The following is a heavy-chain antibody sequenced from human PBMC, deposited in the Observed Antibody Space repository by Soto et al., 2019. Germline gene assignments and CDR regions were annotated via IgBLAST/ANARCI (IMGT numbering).Heavy chain of an antibody. J-gene: IGHJ4*02. V-gene: IGHV4-30-2*01. CDR2: IYHSGST. CDR1: GGSISSGGYS. CDR3: ARSESSGYPSPDY. D-gene: IGHD3-22*01. Sequence: QLQLQESGSGLVKPSQTLSLTCAVSGGSISSGGYSWSWIRQPPGKGREWIGYIYHSGSTYYNPSLKSRVTISVDRSKNQFSLKLSSVTAADTAVYYCARSESSGYPSPDYWGQGTLVTVSS.